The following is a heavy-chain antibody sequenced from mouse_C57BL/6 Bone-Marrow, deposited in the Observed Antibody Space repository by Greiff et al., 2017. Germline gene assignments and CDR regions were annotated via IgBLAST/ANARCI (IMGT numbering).Heavy chain of an antibody. V-gene: IGHV1-61*01. CDR3: ARDFSYYGSSYNAMDY. CDR1: GYTFTSYW. Sequence: QVQLQQPGAELVRPGSSVKLSCKASGYTFTSYWMDWVKQRPGQGLEWIGNIYPSDSETHYNQKFKDKATLTVDKSSSTAYMQLSSLTSEDSAVYYCARDFSYYGSSYNAMDYWGQGTSVTVSS. J-gene: IGHJ4*01. D-gene: IGHD1-1*01. CDR2: IYPSDSET.